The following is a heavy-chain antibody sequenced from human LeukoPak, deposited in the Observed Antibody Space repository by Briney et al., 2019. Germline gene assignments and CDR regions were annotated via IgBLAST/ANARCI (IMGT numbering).Heavy chain of an antibody. D-gene: IGHD5-24*01. CDR1: GGSISSYY. CDR3: ARDHEVATIRYFDY. V-gene: IGHV4-59*01. CDR2: IYYSGST. Sequence: KSSETLSLTCTVSGGSISSYYWSWIRQPPGKGLEWIGYIYYSGSTNYNPSLKSRVTISVDTSKNQFSLKLSPVTAADTAVYYCARDHEVATIRYFDYWGQGTLVTVSS. J-gene: IGHJ4*02.